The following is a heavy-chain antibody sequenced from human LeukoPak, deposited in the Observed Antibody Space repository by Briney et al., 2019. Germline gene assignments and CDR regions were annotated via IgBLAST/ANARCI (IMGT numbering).Heavy chain of an antibody. J-gene: IGHJ6*02. D-gene: IGHD3-10*01. CDR3: ARVGHIEVRGVIGGLRPYYYYYGMDV. Sequence: ASVKVSCKASGYTFTSYDINWVRQATGQGLEWMGWMNPNSGNTGYAQKFQGRVTMTRNTSISIAYMELSSLRSEDTAVYYCARVGHIEVRGVIGGLRPYYYYYGMDVWGQGTTVTVSS. CDR2: MNPNSGNT. CDR1: GYTFTSYD. V-gene: IGHV1-8*01.